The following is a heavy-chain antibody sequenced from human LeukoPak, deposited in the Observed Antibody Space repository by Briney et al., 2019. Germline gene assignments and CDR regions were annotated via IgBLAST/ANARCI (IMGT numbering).Heavy chain of an antibody. CDR3: ARESHETREDY. Sequence: ASVKVSCKASGFTFTSYGISWVRQAPGQGLEWMGWISANNGDTDYPPKLQDRVTMTTDTYTSTAYMELRSLRSDDTAMYYCARESHETREDYWGQGTLVTVSS. J-gene: IGHJ4*02. CDR1: GFTFTSYG. CDR2: ISANNGDT. D-gene: IGHD1-1*01. V-gene: IGHV1-18*01.